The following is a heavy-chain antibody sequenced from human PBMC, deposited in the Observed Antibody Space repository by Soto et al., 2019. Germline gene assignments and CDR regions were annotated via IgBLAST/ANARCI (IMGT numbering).Heavy chain of an antibody. D-gene: IGHD3-10*01. CDR3: AKRGSGTFFDY. CDR1: GFTFSSYA. Sequence: EVQLLESGGGLVQPGGSLRLSCAASGFTFSSYAMNWVRQAPGKGLEWVSVISGSGGSTYYADSVKGRFTISRDNSKNALYLQMNSLRAEDTAVYYCAKRGSGTFFDYWGQGTLVTVSS. CDR2: ISGSGGST. V-gene: IGHV3-23*01. J-gene: IGHJ4*02.